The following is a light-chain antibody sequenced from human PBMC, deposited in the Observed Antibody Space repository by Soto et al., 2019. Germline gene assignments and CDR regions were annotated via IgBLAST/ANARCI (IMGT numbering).Light chain of an antibody. CDR2: DVS. J-gene: IGLJ3*02. V-gene: IGLV2-11*01. CDR3: CSYAGNYIWV. Sequence: QSALTQPRSVSGSPGQSVTISCTGTSSDVGGYNYVSWYQHHPGKAPKVMIYDVSNRPSGVPDRFSGSKSANTASLTITGLQAEDEADYYCCSYAGNYIWVFGGGTKLTVL. CDR1: SSDVGGYNY.